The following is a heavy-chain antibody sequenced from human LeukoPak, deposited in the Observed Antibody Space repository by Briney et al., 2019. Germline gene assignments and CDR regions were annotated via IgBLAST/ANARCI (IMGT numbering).Heavy chain of an antibody. J-gene: IGHJ4*02. Sequence: PSETLSLTCAVYGGSFSGYYWSWIRQPPGKGLEWIGEINHSGSTNYNPSLKSRVTISVDTSKNQFSLKLSSVTAADTAVYYCARQLAAYDFWSGYYYRNTHFDYWGQGTLVTVSS. V-gene: IGHV4-34*01. D-gene: IGHD3-3*01. CDR1: GGSFSGYY. CDR2: INHSGST. CDR3: ARQLAAYDFWSGYYYRNTHFDY.